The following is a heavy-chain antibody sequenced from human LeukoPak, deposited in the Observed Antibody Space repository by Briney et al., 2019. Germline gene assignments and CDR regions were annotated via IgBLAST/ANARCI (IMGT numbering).Heavy chain of an antibody. CDR3: ARDVPAQKQEFDY. CDR2: INEDGSGK. CDR1: GFSFKSYS. Sequence: GGSLRLSCGVSGFSFKSYSMNWVRQAPGKGLEWVANINEDGSGKNYVDSVKGRFTISRDNAEKSLYLQMNSLRVEDTAVYYCARDVPAQKQEFDYWGQGTLVTVSS. V-gene: IGHV3-7*01. J-gene: IGHJ4*02. D-gene: IGHD3-10*02.